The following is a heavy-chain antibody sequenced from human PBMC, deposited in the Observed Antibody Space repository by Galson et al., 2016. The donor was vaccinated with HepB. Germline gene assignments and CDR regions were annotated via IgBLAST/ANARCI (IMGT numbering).Heavy chain of an antibody. D-gene: IGHD3-22*01. CDR2: IKRDGSER. Sequence: SLRLSCAASGFTFSNYWMSWVRQPPGKGLEWVGNIKRDGSERYYVDSVEGRFTVSRDNAKNSLYLQMSSLRAEDTAVYYCATMFYYYGSGFDRVDAFDIWGQGTMVTVSS. J-gene: IGHJ3*02. CDR1: GFTFSNYW. CDR3: ATMFYYYGSGFDRVDAFDI. V-gene: IGHV3-7*01.